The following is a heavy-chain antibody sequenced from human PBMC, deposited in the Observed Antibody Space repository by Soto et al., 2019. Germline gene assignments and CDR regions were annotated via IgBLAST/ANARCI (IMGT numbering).Heavy chain of an antibody. CDR1: GYSFTSYW. D-gene: IGHD3-3*01. V-gene: IGHV5-10-1*01. J-gene: IGHJ6*02. Sequence: GESLKISGNGYGYSFTSYWISWVRRMPGKGLEWMGRIDPSDSYTNYSPSFQGHVTISADKSISTAYLQWSSLKASDTAMYYCVSDFWSGYNYYYYGMDVWAQGTTVTVSS. CDR3: VSDFWSGYNYYYYGMDV. CDR2: IDPSDSYT.